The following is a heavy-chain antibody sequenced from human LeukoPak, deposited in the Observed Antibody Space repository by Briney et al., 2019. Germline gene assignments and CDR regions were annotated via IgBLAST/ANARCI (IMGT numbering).Heavy chain of an antibody. D-gene: IGHD1-26*01. J-gene: IGHJ4*02. CDR1: GYTFSRYG. Sequence: ASVKVSCKTSGYTFSRYGFSWVRQAPGQGLEWIGWIGVFNGNRNYAKSVQGRITLTADTSTNTTYMELRSLTSDDTAVYFCGRDWDWHVQFWGQETLITVSS. CDR2: IGVFNGNR. CDR3: GRDWDWHVQF. V-gene: IGHV1-18*01.